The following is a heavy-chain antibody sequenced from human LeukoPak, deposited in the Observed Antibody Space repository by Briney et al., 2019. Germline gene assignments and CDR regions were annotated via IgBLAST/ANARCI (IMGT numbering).Heavy chain of an antibody. V-gene: IGHV4-39*01. Sequence: SETLSLTCTVSGGSISSSSYYWGWIRQPPGKGLEWIGSIYYSGSTYYNPSLKSRVTISVDTSKNQFSLKLSSVTAADTAVYYCARTSNYYYGSGAVYYFDYWGQETLVTVSS. CDR3: ARTSNYYYGSGAVYYFDY. CDR2: IYYSGST. J-gene: IGHJ4*02. D-gene: IGHD3-10*01. CDR1: GGSISSSSYY.